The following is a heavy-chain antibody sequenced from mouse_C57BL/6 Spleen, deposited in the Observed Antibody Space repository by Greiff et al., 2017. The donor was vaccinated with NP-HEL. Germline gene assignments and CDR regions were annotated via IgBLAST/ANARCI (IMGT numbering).Heavy chain of an antibody. CDR3: ATRRDYAMDY. D-gene: IGHD2-12*01. Sequence: EVQLVESGGGLVKPGGSLKLSCAASGFTFSDYGMHWVRQAPEKGLEWVAYISSGSSTLYYADTVKGRFTISRDNAKNTLFLQMTSLRSEDTAMYYCATRRDYAMDYWGQGTSVTVSS. CDR2: ISSGSSTL. V-gene: IGHV5-17*01. CDR1: GFTFSDYG. J-gene: IGHJ4*01.